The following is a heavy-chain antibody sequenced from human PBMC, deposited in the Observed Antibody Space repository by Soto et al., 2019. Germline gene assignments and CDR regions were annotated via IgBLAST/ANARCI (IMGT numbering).Heavy chain of an antibody. CDR3: ARDSDSRVVTFFGMVPRPPKAMDV. CDR1: DGSISSYY. V-gene: IGHV4-59*01. D-gene: IGHD3-3*01. J-gene: IGHJ6*02. Sequence: SGTVALTCTVPDGSISSYYRSWIRQPPGKGLEWIGYIYYSGSTNYNPSLKSRVTISVDTSKNQFSLKLSSVTAADTAVYYCARDSDSRVVTFFGMVPRPPKAMDVWGQATTVTVSS. CDR2: IYYSGST.